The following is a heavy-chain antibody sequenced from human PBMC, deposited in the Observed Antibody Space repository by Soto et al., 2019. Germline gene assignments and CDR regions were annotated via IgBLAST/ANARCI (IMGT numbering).Heavy chain of an antibody. D-gene: IGHD5-12*01. V-gene: IGHV3-30*18. CDR3: AKDPSSQLEMATINTPGY. Sequence: SLRLSCAASGFTFSSYGMHWVRQAPGKGLEWVAVISYDGTNKYHADSVKGRFTISRDNSKNTLYLQMNSLRAEDTAVYYCAKDPSSQLEMATINTPGYWGQGTLVTVS. CDR1: GFTFSSYG. CDR2: ISYDGTNK. J-gene: IGHJ4*02.